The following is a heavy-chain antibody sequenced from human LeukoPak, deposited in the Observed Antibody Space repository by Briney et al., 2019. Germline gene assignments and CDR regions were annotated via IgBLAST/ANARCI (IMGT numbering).Heavy chain of an antibody. D-gene: IGHD6-13*01. CDR1: GFTFSDYY. Sequence: GGSLRLSCAASGFTFSDYYMSWIRQAPGKGLEWVSYISSSGSTIYYADAVKGRFTISRDNAKNSLYLQMNSLRAEDTAVYYCARSAATNYFDYWGQGTLVTVSS. V-gene: IGHV3-11*01. CDR3: ARSAATNYFDY. J-gene: IGHJ4*02. CDR2: ISSSGSTI.